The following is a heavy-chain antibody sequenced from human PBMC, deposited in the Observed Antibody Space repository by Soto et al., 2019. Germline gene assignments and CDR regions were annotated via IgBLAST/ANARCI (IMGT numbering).Heavy chain of an antibody. V-gene: IGHV4-59*08. J-gene: IGHJ6*02. Sequence: PSETLSLTCTVSGGSISTYYWSWIRQPPGKGLEWIGYIYYTGITNYNPSLKSRVTISVDTSKNQFSLKLRSVTAADTAVYYCGRWEYYYNGMDVWGQGTTVTVSS. CDR2: IYYTGIT. CDR1: GGSISTYY. CDR3: GRWEYYYNGMDV. D-gene: IGHD1-26*01.